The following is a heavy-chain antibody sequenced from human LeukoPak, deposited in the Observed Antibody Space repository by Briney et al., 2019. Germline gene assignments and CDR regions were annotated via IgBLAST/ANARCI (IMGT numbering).Heavy chain of an antibody. CDR3: ARRYSSSWYVSNWFDP. Sequence: AETLSLTCTVSGYSMSSGYYWGWIRQPPGKGLEGLGRIYHSGGTYYNPSLERRVTISVDTSKHQFSLKLSSVTAADTAVYYCARRYSSSWYVSNWFDPWGQGTLVTVSS. J-gene: IGHJ5*02. V-gene: IGHV4-38-2*02. D-gene: IGHD6-13*01. CDR1: GYSMSSGYY. CDR2: IYHSGGT.